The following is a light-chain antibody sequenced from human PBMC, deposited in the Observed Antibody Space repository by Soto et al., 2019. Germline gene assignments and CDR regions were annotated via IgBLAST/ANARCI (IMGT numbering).Light chain of an antibody. Sequence: IVLTQSPATLSLSPGKRATLSCRASQTVRNNYLAWYQQXPGQAPRLLIYDASXXATGITDRFSGGGSGTDFTLTISRLEPEDCAVYYCQQFSRSTLTFGGGHKVDI. CDR3: QQFSRSTLT. J-gene: IGKJ4*01. CDR1: QTVRNNY. V-gene: IGKV3-20*01. CDR2: DAS.